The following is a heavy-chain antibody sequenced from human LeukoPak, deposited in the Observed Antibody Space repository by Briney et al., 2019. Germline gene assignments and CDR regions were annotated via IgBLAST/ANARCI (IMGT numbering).Heavy chain of an antibody. D-gene: IGHD5-18*01. CDR1: GFTFSSYA. CDR3: ARGRGYTYAPGY. J-gene: IGHJ4*02. CDR2: ISGSGGST. V-gene: IGHV3-23*01. Sequence: GGSLRLSCGASGFTFSSYAMSWVRQAPGKGLEWVSAISGSGGSTYYADSVKGRFTISRDNSKNTLYLQMNSLRAEDTAVYYCARGRGYTYAPGYWGQGTLVTVSS.